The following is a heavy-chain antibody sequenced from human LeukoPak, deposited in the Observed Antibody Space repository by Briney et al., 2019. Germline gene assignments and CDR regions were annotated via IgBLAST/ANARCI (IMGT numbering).Heavy chain of an antibody. Sequence: PGGSLRLSCVDSGFTFSSYSMNWDRQAPGKGLEWVSSISSGSKYIYNADSVKGRFTISRDNSKNSLYLQMNSLRVEDTAVYYCARALSYSYGSMDFWGQGTLVIVSS. J-gene: IGHJ4*02. D-gene: IGHD5-18*01. V-gene: IGHV3-21*01. CDR1: GFTFSSYS. CDR3: ARALSYSYGSMDF. CDR2: ISSGSKYI.